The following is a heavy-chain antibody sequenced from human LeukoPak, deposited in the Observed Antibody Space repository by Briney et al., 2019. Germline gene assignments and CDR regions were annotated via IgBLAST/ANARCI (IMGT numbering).Heavy chain of an antibody. V-gene: IGHV4-34*01. Sequence: SETLSLTCAVYGGSFSGYYWSWIRQPPGKGLEWIGEINHSGSTNYNPSLKSRVTMSVNTSKNQFSLKLSSVTAADTAVYYCARERRLPASFDYWGQGTLVTVSS. D-gene: IGHD4-17*01. CDR3: ARERRLPASFDY. CDR2: INHSGST. J-gene: IGHJ4*02. CDR1: GGSFSGYY.